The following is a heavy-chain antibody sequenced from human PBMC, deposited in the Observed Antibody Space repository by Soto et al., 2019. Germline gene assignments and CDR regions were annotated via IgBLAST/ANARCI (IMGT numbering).Heavy chain of an antibody. D-gene: IGHD2-2*01. J-gene: IGHJ1*01. CDR1: GLTFSSYV. V-gene: IGHV3-33*08. CDR2: IWYDGSNK. Sequence: GRPLRPACAASGLTFSSYVMHGVRPAPGKGLEWVAVIWYDGSNKYYADSVKGRFTISRDDSKNTLYLQMNSLRAEDTAVYYCAREGITAAAGSPLSVWGQGTLVTVSS. CDR3: AREGITAAAGSPLSV.